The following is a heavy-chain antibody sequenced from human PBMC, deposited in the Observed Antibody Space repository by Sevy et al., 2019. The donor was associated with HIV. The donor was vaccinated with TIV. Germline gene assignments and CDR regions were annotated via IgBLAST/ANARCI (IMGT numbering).Heavy chain of an antibody. J-gene: IGHJ5*02. Sequence: ASVKVSCKTSGYTFTRYTMNWVRQAPGQGLEWMGWINTDTGNPTYAQGFTGRFVFSFDTSVNTAYQQISSLRAEDTAIYYCARGAYYGSGYNWFDPWGQGTLVTVSS. D-gene: IGHD3-10*01. CDR1: GYTFTRYT. CDR3: ARGAYYGSGYNWFDP. CDR2: INTDTGNP. V-gene: IGHV7-4-1*02.